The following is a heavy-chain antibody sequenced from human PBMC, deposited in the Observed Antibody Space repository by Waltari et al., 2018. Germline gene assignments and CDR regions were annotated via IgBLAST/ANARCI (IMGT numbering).Heavy chain of an antibody. CDR3: ATALGDNTSASRPFHL. Sequence: EVQLRQSGAELKKPGTPVKISCKASGYTFSDYYINWVQQAPGKGLQWVGLFDPEDGQAIYAEKFQGRVTITADTSTDTAYLELSSLTSEDTAVFYCATALGDNTSASRPFHLWGQGTVITVSS. J-gene: IGHJ3*01. CDR2: FDPEDGQA. CDR1: GYTFSDYY. D-gene: IGHD3-10*01. V-gene: IGHV1-69-2*01.